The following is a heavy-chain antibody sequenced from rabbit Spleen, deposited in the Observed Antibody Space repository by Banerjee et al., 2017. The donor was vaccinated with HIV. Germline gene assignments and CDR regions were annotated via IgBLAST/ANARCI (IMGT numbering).Heavy chain of an antibody. CDR1: GFSFSYRQV. Sequence: QEQLMESGGGLVKPEGSLTLTCTASGFSFSYRQVMCWVRQAPGKGLEWIACINAGSSARIDYAVWAKGRFTISKTPSTTVTLQMTGLTAADTATYFCARDLAGYVGFGYISYLDLRGPGTLVTVS. J-gene: IGHJ4*01. CDR3: ARDLAGYVGFGYISYLDL. V-gene: IGHV1S45*01. D-gene: IGHD4-2*01. CDR2: INAGSSARI.